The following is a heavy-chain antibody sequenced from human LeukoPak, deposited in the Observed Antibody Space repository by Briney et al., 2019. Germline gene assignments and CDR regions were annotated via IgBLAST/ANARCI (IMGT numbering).Heavy chain of an antibody. CDR1: GGSFSSYY. V-gene: IGHV4-39*01. CDR3: ASQGGY. CDR2: IYYSGST. J-gene: IGHJ4*02. D-gene: IGHD3-16*01. Sequence: KPSETLSLDCAVYGGSFSSYYWGWIRQPPGKGLEWIGSIYYSGSTYYNPSLKSRVTISVDTSKNQFSLKLSSVTAADTAVYYCASQGGYWGQGTLVTVSS.